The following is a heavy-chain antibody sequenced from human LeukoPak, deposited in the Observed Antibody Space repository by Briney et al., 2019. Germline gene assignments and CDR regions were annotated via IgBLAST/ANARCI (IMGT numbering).Heavy chain of an antibody. CDR1: GGTFSSYA. J-gene: IGHJ3*02. CDR3: ARDYSGRPYYYDSSGYDAFDI. D-gene: IGHD3-22*01. Sequence: ASVKVSCKASGGTFSSYAISWVRQAPGQGLEWMGWISAYNGNTNYAQKLQGRVTMTTDTSTSTAYMELRSLRSDDTAVYYCARDYSGRPYYYDSSGYDAFDIWGQGTMVTVSS. CDR2: ISAYNGNT. V-gene: IGHV1-18*01.